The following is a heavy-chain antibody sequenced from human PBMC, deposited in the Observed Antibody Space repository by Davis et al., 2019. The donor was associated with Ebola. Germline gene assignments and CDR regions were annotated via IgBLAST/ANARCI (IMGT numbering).Heavy chain of an antibody. CDR3: AKDSLDSSGYYPGY. Sequence: GGSLRLSCAASGFTFSSYGMHWVRQAPGKGLEWVAVIWYDGSNKYYADSVKGRFTISRDNSKNTLYLQMNSLRAEDTAVYYCAKDSLDSSGYYPGYWGQGTLVTVSS. D-gene: IGHD3-22*01. CDR1: GFTFSSYG. J-gene: IGHJ4*02. V-gene: IGHV3-30*02. CDR2: IWYDGSNK.